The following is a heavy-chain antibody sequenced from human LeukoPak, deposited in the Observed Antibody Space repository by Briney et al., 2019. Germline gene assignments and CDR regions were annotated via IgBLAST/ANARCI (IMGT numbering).Heavy chain of an antibody. Sequence: GGSLRLSCAASGFTFSSYSMNWVRQAPGKGLEWVSVIYSGGSTYYADSVKGRFTISRDNSKNTLYLQMNSLRAEDTAVYYCARVLSGLDPWGQGTLVTVSS. J-gene: IGHJ5*02. D-gene: IGHD2/OR15-2a*01. CDR3: ARVLSGLDP. CDR2: IYSGGST. CDR1: GFTFSSYS. V-gene: IGHV3-53*01.